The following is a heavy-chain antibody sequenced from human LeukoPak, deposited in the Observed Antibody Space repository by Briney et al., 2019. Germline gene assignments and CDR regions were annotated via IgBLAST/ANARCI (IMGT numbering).Heavy chain of an antibody. Sequence: PGESLKISCKGSGYNFSNYRIGWVRQAPGRGLEWMAIIYPGDSDIRYSPSFQGQVTISADTSINTAYLQWRSLKASDTAMYYCVRLLAVAGNGGFDYWGRGTLVTVSS. CDR3: VRLLAVAGNGGFDY. V-gene: IGHV5-51*01. CDR1: GYNFSNYR. D-gene: IGHD6-19*01. CDR2: IYPGDSDI. J-gene: IGHJ4*02.